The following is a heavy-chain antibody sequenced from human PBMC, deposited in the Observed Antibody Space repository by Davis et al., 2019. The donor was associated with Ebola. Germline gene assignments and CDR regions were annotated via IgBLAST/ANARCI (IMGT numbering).Heavy chain of an antibody. CDR1: GDSVPCNSAA. CDR2: TYYRSKWYN. J-gene: IGHJ6*02. V-gene: IGHV6-1*01. CDR3: ARGYYYYYGMDV. Sequence: SQTLSLTCSISGDSVPCNSAALNWLRQSPSRGLEWLGRTYYRSKWYNDYAVSVKSRITINPDTSKNQFSLQLNSVTPEDTAVYYCARGYYYYYGMDVWGQGTTVTVSS. D-gene: IGHD2-2*01.